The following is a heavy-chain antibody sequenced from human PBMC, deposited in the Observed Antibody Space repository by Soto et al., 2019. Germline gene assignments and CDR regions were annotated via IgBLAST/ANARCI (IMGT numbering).Heavy chain of an antibody. Sequence: KTSETLSLTCTVSGGSISSYYWSWIRQPAGKGLEWIGRIYTSGSTNYNPSLKSRVTMSVDTSKNQFSLKLSSVTAADTAVYYCARDGVPAAMGLRYYYGMDVWGQGTTVTVSS. CDR2: IYTSGST. D-gene: IGHD2-2*01. V-gene: IGHV4-4*07. J-gene: IGHJ6*02. CDR1: GGSISSYY. CDR3: ARDGVPAAMGLRYYYGMDV.